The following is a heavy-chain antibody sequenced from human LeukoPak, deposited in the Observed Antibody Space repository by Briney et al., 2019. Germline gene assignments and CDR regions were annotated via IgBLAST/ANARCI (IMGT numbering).Heavy chain of an antibody. CDR2: ISGGGESK. J-gene: IGHJ4*02. Sequence: PGGSLRLSCVASGFPFSRSAMSWVRQAPGKGLEWVAGISGGGESKYYGNSVKGRITISRDNTRNTLSLQMHSLRDDDTGVYYCAKDFLGGARRVCLFDSWGQGTPLIVSS. V-gene: IGHV3-23*01. CDR3: AKDFLGGARRVCLFDS. D-gene: IGHD1-26*01. CDR1: GFPFSRSA.